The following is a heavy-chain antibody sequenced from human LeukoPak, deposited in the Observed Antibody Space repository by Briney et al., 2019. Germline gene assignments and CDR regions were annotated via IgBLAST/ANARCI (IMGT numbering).Heavy chain of an antibody. CDR3: AELGITMIGGV. CDR1: GFSFSSYR. V-gene: IGHV3-21*01. J-gene: IGHJ6*04. Sequence: GGSLRLSCAASGFSFSSYRMNWVRQAPGRGLEWVSSVSNSGDYIHYADSVKGRFTISRDNAKNSLYLQMNSLRAEDTAVYYCAELGITMIGGVWGKGTTVTISS. D-gene: IGHD3-10*02. CDR2: VSNSGDYI.